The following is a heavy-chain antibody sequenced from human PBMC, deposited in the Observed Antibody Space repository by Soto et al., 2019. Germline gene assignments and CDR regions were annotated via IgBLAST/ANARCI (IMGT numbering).Heavy chain of an antibody. V-gene: IGHV4-34*01. CDR1: GGSFSGYY. CDR3: ARGREAAAGNNWFDP. D-gene: IGHD6-13*01. J-gene: IGHJ5*02. Sequence: TLSLTCAVYGGSFSGYYWSWIRQPPGTGLEWIGEINHSGSTNYNPSLKSRVTISLDTSKNQFSLKLSSVTAADTAVYYCARGREAAAGNNWFDPWGQGTLVTVSS. CDR2: INHSGST.